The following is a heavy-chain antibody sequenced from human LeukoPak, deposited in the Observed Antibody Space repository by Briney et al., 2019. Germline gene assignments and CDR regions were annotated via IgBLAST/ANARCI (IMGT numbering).Heavy chain of an antibody. D-gene: IGHD4-23*01. CDR3: AKDTGSIGATVVTLDY. J-gene: IGHJ4*02. V-gene: IGHV3-9*01. CDR2: ISWNSGSI. CDR1: GFTFGDYA. Sequence: GGSLRLSCAASGFTFGDYAMHWVRQAPGKGLEWVSGISWNSGSIGYADSVKGRFTISRDNAKNSLYLQMNSLRAEDTALYYCAKDTGSIGATVVTLDYWGQGTLVTVSS.